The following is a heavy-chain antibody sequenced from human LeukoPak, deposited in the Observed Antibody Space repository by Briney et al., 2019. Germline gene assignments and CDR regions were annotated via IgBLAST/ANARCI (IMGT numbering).Heavy chain of an antibody. CDR1: GDSISHYY. V-gene: IGHV4-59*08. Sequence: SETLSLTCTVCGDSISHYYWSWIRQPPGKGLEWIGNVHYSGATNYNPSLKSRVSMSVDTSKNEFSLKLSSVIVADTAVYYCARHLYGYGYQSWFDPWGQGTLVIVSS. J-gene: IGHJ5*02. CDR3: ARHLYGYGYQSWFDP. D-gene: IGHD5-18*01. CDR2: VHYSGAT.